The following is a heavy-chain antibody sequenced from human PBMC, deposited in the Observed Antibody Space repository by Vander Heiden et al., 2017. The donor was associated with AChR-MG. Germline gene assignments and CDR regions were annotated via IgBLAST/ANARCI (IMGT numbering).Heavy chain of an antibody. Sequence: EVQLLESGGGLVQPGGSLRLSCAASGFTFGSYAMGWVRQAPGKGREWVSAISGSGGSTYYADSVKGRFTISRDNSKNTLYLQMNSLRAEDTAVYYCAKALRIAAAGTSDYWGQGTLVTVSS. D-gene: IGHD6-13*01. CDR3: AKALRIAAAGTSDY. CDR2: ISGSGGST. J-gene: IGHJ4*02. CDR1: GFTFGSYA. V-gene: IGHV3-23*01.